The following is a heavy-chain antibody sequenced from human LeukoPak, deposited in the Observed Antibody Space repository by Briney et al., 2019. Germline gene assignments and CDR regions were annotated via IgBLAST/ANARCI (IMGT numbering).Heavy chain of an antibody. V-gene: IGHV3-11*04. J-gene: IGHJ3*02. CDR1: GFSFSDYY. CDR2: ISSSADTI. Sequence: GGSLRLSCAAPGFSFSDYYMSWFRQAPGKGLEWISHISSSADTIDYTDSVKGRFTISRDNAKSSLFLQMMSLRAEDTAVYYCARGPDGDIWGQGTMVTVSS. CDR3: ARGPDGDI.